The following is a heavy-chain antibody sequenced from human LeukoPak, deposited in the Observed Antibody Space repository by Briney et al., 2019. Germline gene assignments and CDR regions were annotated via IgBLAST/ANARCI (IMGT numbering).Heavy chain of an antibody. CDR3: ARVAEAAAFDS. CDR1: GFTFSSYT. J-gene: IGHJ4*02. CDR2: ISSSSSYI. D-gene: IGHD6-13*01. Sequence: GGSLRLSCAASGFTFSSYTMNWVRQAPGKGLEWVSSISSSSSYIYYADSMRGRFTISRDNAKNSLYLQMNSLKPEDTAVYYCARVAEAAAFDSWGQGTLVTVSS. V-gene: IGHV3-21*06.